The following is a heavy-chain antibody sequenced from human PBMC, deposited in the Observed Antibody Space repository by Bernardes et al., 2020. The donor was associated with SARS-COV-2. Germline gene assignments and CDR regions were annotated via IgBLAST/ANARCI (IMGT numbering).Heavy chain of an antibody. V-gene: IGHV4-59*01. Sequence: SETLCLTCTVSGGSISAYYWSWFRQPPGQGLEWIGYLYYTGSTNYNPSLQSRVTISVDTSKNQFSLKLSSVTAADTAVYYCARGFDYWGQGILVTVSS. CDR2: LYYTGST. J-gene: IGHJ4*02. CDR1: GGSISAYY. CDR3: ARGFDY.